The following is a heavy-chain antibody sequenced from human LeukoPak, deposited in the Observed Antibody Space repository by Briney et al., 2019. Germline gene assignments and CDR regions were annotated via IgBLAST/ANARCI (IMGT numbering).Heavy chain of an antibody. V-gene: IGHV3-23*01. CDR3: ARDQYYGSGRRFDP. J-gene: IGHJ5*02. D-gene: IGHD3-10*01. CDR2: ISGSGGST. Sequence: GGSLRLSCAASGFTFSSYAMSWVRQAPGKGLEWVSAISGSGGSTYYADSVKGRFTISRDNSKNTLYLQMNSLRAEDTAVYYCARDQYYGSGRRFDPWGQGTLVTVSS. CDR1: GFTFSSYA.